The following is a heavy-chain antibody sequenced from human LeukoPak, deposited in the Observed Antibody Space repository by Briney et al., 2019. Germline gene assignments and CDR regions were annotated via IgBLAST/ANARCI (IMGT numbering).Heavy chain of an antibody. D-gene: IGHD6-19*01. CDR1: GFTFSSYA. V-gene: IGHV3-23*01. Sequence: PGGSLRLSCAASGFTFSSYAMSWVRQAPGKGLEWVSAISGSGGSTYDADSVKGRFTISRDNSKNTLFLDMNSLRAEDTAVYYCAKSRGTSSAWGFDNWGQGTLVTVAS. CDR3: AKSRGTSSAWGFDN. J-gene: IGHJ4*02. CDR2: ISGSGGST.